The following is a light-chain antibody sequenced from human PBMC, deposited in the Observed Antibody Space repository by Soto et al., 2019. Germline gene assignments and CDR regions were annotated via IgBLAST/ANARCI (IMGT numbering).Light chain of an antibody. CDR3: QQYDTSPWT. J-gene: IGKJ1*01. CDR2: GAS. V-gene: IGKV3-20*01. Sequence: EIVLTQSPGTLSLSPGERATLSCRASQRVSNNYLAWYQQKPGQAPRLLIYGASNRATGIPDRFSGSGSGTDFTLTISRLEPEDFAVYYCQQYDTSPWTFGPGTRWIS. CDR1: QRVSNNY.